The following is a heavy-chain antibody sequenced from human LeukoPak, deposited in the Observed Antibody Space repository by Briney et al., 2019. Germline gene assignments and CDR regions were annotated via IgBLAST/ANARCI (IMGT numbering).Heavy chain of an antibody. J-gene: IGHJ6*04. D-gene: IGHD1-1*01. Sequence: SVKVSCKASGGTFSSYAISWVRQAPGQGLKWMGGIIPIFGTANYAQKFQGRVTITADKSTSTAYMELSSLRSEDTAVYYCARAGTTGTTYYGMDVWGKGTTVTVSS. CDR2: IIPIFGTA. CDR3: ARAGTTGTTYYGMDV. V-gene: IGHV1-69*06. CDR1: GGTFSSYA.